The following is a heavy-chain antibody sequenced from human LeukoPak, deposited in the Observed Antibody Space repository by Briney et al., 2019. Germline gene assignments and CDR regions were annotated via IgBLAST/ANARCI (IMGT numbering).Heavy chain of an antibody. D-gene: IGHD3-22*01. Sequence: GGSLRLSCAASGFTFSTYSMNWVRQAPGKGLEWVSAISNSGYTYYADSLKGRVTISRDNAKSSLYLQMNSLRAEDSAVYYCARDRTMTGDRGIDYWGQGTPVTVSS. CDR2: ISNSGYT. J-gene: IGHJ4*02. CDR3: ARDRTMTGDRGIDY. V-gene: IGHV3-21*01. CDR1: GFTFSTYS.